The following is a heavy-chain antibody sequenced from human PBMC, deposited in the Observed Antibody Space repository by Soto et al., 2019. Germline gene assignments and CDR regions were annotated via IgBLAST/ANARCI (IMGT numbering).Heavy chain of an antibody. J-gene: IGHJ4*02. CDR2: INHSGST. CDR1: GGSFSGYY. CDR3: ARLGYCSGGSCYAYFTV. V-gene: IGHV4-34*01. D-gene: IGHD2-15*01. Sequence: SETLSLTCAVYGGSFSGYYWSWIRQPPGKGLEWIGEINHSGSTNYNPSLKSRVTISVDTSKNQFSLKLSSVTAADTAVYYCARLGYCSGGSCYAYFTVWGQGTLVTV.